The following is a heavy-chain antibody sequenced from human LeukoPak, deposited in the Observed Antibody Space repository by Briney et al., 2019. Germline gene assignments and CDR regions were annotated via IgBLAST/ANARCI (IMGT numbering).Heavy chain of an antibody. J-gene: IGHJ4*02. Sequence: GGSLRLSCAASGFTFSSYWMHWVRQAPGKGLEWVSSISSSSSYIYHSDSVKGRFTISRDDAKNSLYLQMNSLRAEDTAVYYCARDFYDTSGYYYDYWGQGTLVTVSS. CDR3: ARDFYDTSGYYYDY. V-gene: IGHV3-21*01. D-gene: IGHD3-22*01. CDR1: GFTFSSYW. CDR2: ISSSSSYI.